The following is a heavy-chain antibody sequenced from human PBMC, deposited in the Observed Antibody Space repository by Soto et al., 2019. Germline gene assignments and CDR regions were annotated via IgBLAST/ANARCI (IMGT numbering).Heavy chain of an antibody. CDR3: SISSSSSRGNRFEP. Sequence: SQTLSLTCAISGYSVSSNRAAWDWIRQCRSRGLEWLGRTYYRSKWYNDYAVSVKSRITINPDTSKNQFYLQLNSVTPEDTAVYYCSISSSSSRGNRFEPWGPGTLVTLSS. CDR1: GYSVSSNRAA. V-gene: IGHV6-1*01. CDR2: TYYRSKWYN. J-gene: IGHJ5*02. D-gene: IGHD6-6*01.